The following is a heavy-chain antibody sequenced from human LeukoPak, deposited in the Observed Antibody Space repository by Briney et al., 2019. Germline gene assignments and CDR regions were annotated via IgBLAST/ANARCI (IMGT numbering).Heavy chain of an antibody. CDR1: GGSFSGYY. V-gene: IGHV4-34*01. CDR3: ASGLKD. CDR2: INHSGST. Sequence: SETLSLTCAVYGGSFSGYYWSWIRQPPGKGLEWTGEINHSGSTNYNPSLKSRVTISVDTSKNQFSLKLSSMTAADTAVYYCASGLKDWGQGTLVTVSS. J-gene: IGHJ4*02.